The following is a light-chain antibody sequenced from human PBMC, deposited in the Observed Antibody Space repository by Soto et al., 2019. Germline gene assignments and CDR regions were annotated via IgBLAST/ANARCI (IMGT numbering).Light chain of an antibody. J-gene: IGKJ5*01. Sequence: DIQMTQSPSTLSASAGDRVTITCRASQSIGSWLAWYQQKPGKAPKLLIYKASSLQSGVPSRFSGSGSGTDFTLTISSLQPEDFATYYCQHADSFPLITFGQGTRLEIK. V-gene: IGKV1-5*03. CDR1: QSIGSW. CDR3: QHADSFPLIT. CDR2: KAS.